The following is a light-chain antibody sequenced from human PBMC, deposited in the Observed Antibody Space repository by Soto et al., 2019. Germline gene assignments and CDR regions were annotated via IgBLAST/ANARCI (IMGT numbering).Light chain of an antibody. CDR2: DVT. CDR3: TSYAGRTRV. CDR1: SSDVGGCNC. J-gene: IGLJ3*02. Sequence: QSALTQPPSASGSPGQSVTISCAGTSSDVGGCNCVSWYQQHPGKAPKLLIYDVTKRPSGVPDRFSGSKSGNTASLTVSGLQADDEADYYCTSYAGRTRVFGGGTKLTVL. V-gene: IGLV2-8*01.